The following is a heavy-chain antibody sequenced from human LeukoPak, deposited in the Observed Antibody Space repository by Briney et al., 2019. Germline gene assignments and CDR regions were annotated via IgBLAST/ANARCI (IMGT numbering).Heavy chain of an antibody. V-gene: IGHV1-18*01. D-gene: IGHD6-13*01. CDR2: ISTYDANT. Sequence: GASVKVSCKASGYTFTSYGINWVRQAPGQGLDWMGWISTYDANTEYAQKLQGRVTMTTDTSTSTAYMEVRSLRSDDTAVYYCARDDSSSWYGGYVRWGQGTLVTVSS. CDR3: ARDDSSSWYGGYVR. CDR1: GYTFTSYG. J-gene: IGHJ4*02.